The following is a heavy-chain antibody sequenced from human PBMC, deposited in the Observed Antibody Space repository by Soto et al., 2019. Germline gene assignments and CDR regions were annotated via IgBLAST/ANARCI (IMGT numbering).Heavy chain of an antibody. Sequence: SEKVYSKASGGTFSRDTISWVRQAPGQGLERMCMTIIIHTIASSPKSLQFRVTITAHTSTSTAYLEMNSLRSEDTAVYYCARDSSVGTSDCWGQGTLVTVSS. CDR3: ARDSSVGTSDC. J-gene: IGHJ4*02. D-gene: IGHD6-19*01. CDR1: GGTFSRDT. CDR2: TIIIHTIA. V-gene: IGHV1-69*04.